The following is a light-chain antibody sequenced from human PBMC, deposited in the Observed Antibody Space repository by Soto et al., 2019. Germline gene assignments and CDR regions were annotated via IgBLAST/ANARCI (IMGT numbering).Light chain of an antibody. Sequence: EIVLTQSPGTLSLSPGERATLSCRASQSVSSSFLACYQQRPGQAPRLLIDGASHRATAIPDRFSGSGSGTDFTLTISRLELEACAAYYCQLYASAPRCTVGQGTKGVTK. CDR2: GAS. CDR3: QLYASAPRCT. CDR1: QSVSSSF. J-gene: IGKJ1*01. V-gene: IGKV3-20*01.